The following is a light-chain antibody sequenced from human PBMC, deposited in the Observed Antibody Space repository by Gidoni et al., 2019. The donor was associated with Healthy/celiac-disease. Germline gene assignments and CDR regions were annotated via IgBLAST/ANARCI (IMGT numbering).Light chain of an antibody. CDR1: SSNIGAGYD. V-gene: IGLV1-40*01. CDR2: GNS. Sequence: QSVLTQPPSVSGAPGQRVTISCTGSSSNIGAGYDVHWYQQLPGTAPKLLLYGNSNRPSGVPDRFSGSKSGTSASLAISGLQAEDEADYYCQSYDSSPVFGGGTKLTVL. CDR3: QSYDSSPV. J-gene: IGLJ2*01.